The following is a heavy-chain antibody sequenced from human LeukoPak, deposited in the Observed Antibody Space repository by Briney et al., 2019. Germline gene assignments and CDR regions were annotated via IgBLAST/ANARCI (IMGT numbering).Heavy chain of an antibody. Sequence: PGGSLRLSCAASGFTFSSYWMYWVRQVPGKGLVWVSRINSNGRSTNYADSVKGRFTISRDNAKNTLYLQMNSLRAEDTAVYYCARASPLGLNWFDPWGQGTLVTVSS. V-gene: IGHV3-74*01. D-gene: IGHD3/OR15-3a*01. CDR3: ARASPLGLNWFDP. J-gene: IGHJ5*02. CDR2: INSNGRST. CDR1: GFTFSSYW.